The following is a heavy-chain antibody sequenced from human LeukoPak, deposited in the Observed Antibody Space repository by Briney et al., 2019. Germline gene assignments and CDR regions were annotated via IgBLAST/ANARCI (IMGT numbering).Heavy chain of an antibody. CDR1: GGSISSSY. D-gene: IGHD3-10*01. V-gene: IGHV4-59*01. J-gene: IGHJ5*02. CDR3: ARVRYYGSGKLVWFDP. CDR2: IHYTGTT. Sequence: SETLSLTCTVSGGSISSSYWSWLRQPPGKGLELIGYIHYTGTTRYNPSLNGRVTISVDTSKNQFSLKLSSVTAADTAVYYCARVRYYGSGKLVWFDPWGQGTLVTVSS.